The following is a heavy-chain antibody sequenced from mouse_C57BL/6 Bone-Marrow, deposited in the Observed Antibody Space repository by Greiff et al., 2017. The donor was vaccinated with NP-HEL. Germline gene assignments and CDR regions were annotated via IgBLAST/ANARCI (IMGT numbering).Heavy chain of an antibody. CDR3: ARSRGLYSNYAWFAY. D-gene: IGHD2-5*01. CDR1: GYSFTDYN. CDR2: INPNYGTT. Sequence: EVQLQQSGPELVKPGASVKISCKASGYSFTDYNINWVKQSNGKSLEWIGVINPNYGTTSYNQKFKGKATLTVDQSSSTAYMQLNSLTSEDSAVYYCARSRGLYSNYAWFAYWGQGTLVTVSA. J-gene: IGHJ3*01. V-gene: IGHV1-39*01.